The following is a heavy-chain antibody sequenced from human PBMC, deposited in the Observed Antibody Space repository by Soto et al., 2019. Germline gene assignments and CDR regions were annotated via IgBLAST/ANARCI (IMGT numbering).Heavy chain of an antibody. D-gene: IGHD6-13*01. V-gene: IGHV4-31*03. Sequence: PSETLSLTCTFSGGSISSGGYYLSWIRQHPGKGLEWIGYIYYSGSTYYNPSLKSRVTISVDTSKNQFSLKLSSVTAADTAVYYCARVDGYYHYMDVWGKGTTVTVSS. J-gene: IGHJ6*03. CDR1: GGSISSGGYY. CDR3: ARVDGYYHYMDV. CDR2: IYYSGST.